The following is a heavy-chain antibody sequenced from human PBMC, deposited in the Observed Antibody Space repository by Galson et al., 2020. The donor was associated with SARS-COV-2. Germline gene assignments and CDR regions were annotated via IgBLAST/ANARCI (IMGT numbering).Heavy chain of an antibody. Sequence: GGSLRLSCAASGFTFSNAWMSWVRQAPGKGLEWVGRIKSKTDGGTTDYAAPVKGRFTISRDDSKNTLYLQMNSLKTEDTAVYYCTTWDYYDSSGYRSYYYYGMDVWGQGTTVTVSS. CDR3: TTWDYYDSSGYRSYYYYGMDV. J-gene: IGHJ6*02. CDR2: IKSKTDGGTT. D-gene: IGHD3-22*01. CDR1: GFTFSNAW. V-gene: IGHV3-15*01.